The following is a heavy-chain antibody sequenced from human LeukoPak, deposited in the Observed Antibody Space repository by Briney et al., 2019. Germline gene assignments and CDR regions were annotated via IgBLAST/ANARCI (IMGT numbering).Heavy chain of an antibody. CDR3: ARVRGTTCLDY. CDR1: GFTFSSYA. V-gene: IGHV3-30*10. CDR2: ISYDGSTK. Sequence: GGSLRLSCAASGFTFSSYAMHWVRQAPGKGLEWVAVISYDGSTKYYTDSVKGRFTISRDNSKNTLFLQMNSLRAEDAALYFCARVRGTTCLDYWGQGALVTVSS. D-gene: IGHD1-14*01. J-gene: IGHJ4*02.